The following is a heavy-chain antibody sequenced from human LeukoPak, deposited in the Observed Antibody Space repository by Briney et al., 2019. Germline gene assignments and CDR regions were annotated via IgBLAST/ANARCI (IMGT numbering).Heavy chain of an antibody. D-gene: IGHD2-2*01. J-gene: IGHJ4*02. CDR3: ARDHLRYCSSTSCSCFDY. CDR1: GYTFTSYG. Sequence: GASVKVSCKASGYTFTSYGISWVRQAPGQGLEWMGWISAYNGNTNYAQKLQGRVTMTTDTSTSTAYMELRSLRSDDTAVYYCARDHLRYCSSTSCSCFDYWGRGTLVTVSS. V-gene: IGHV1-18*01. CDR2: ISAYNGNT.